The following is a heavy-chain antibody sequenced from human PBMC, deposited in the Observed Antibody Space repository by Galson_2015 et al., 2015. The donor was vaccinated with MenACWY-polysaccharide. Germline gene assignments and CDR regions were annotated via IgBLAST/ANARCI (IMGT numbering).Heavy chain of an antibody. Sequence: SEPLSLTCAVSDYSIRSGYFWGWIRQPPGKGLEWIGYMSNSGSGNSNPSLKSRLTVSVDTSKNQFSLKLSSVTAADTAVYYCARLPSGNIFGYFDYWGQGTLVTVSS. V-gene: IGHV4-38-2*01. CDR3: ARLPSGNIFGYFDY. J-gene: IGHJ4*01. CDR1: DYSIRSGYF. CDR2: MSNSGSG. D-gene: IGHD5-18*01.